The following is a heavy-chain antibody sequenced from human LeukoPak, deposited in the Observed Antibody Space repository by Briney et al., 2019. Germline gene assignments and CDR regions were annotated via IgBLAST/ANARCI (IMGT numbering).Heavy chain of an antibody. V-gene: IGHV4-39*01. CDR3: ARHKLPIDY. D-gene: IGHD6-6*01. Sequence: SETLSLTCTVSGGSISSSSYYWGWIRQPPGKGLEWIGSIYYSGNTYYNPSLKSRVTISVDTSKNQFSLNLTSVTAAGTAVYYCARHKLPIDYWGQGTLVTVSS. J-gene: IGHJ4*02. CDR2: IYYSGNT. CDR1: GGSISSSSYY.